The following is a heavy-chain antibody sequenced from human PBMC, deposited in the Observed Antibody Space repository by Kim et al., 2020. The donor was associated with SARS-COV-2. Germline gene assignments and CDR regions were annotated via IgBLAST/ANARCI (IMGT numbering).Heavy chain of an antibody. V-gene: IGHV3-48*03. CDR1: GFTFSTYE. CDR2: INGGGGSK. J-gene: IGHJ5*01. Sequence: GGSLRLSCAASGFTFSTYEMNWVRQAPEKGLEWISYINGGGGSKYYADSVKGRFTISRDNAKNSLYLQMNSLRGEDTAVYYCATGWRWFDSWGQGSLVTVSS. CDR3: ATGWRWFDS.